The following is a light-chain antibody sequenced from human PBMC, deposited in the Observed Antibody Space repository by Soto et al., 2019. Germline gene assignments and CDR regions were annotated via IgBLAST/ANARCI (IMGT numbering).Light chain of an antibody. CDR3: TSYTSDSTPYV. J-gene: IGLJ1*01. V-gene: IGLV2-14*01. CDR1: SSDVGTYNY. Sequence: QSALTQPASVSGSPGQSITISCTGTSSDVGTYNYVSWYQHHPGKAPKLMLYEVTNRPSGVSNRFSGSKSGNTASLTISGLRAEDEADYYCTSYTSDSTPYVFGTG. CDR2: EVT.